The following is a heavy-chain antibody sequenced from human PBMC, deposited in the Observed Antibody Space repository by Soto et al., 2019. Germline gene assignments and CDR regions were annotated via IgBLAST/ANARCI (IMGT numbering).Heavy chain of an antibody. D-gene: IGHD3-10*01. Sequence: EVQLVESGGGLVQPGGCLRLSCAASGFTFSSYWMHWVRQAPGKGLVWVSSINSGGSSTYYADSVKGRFTISRDNAKNTLSLQMTSLRAEGTAVSYCARDFGSWGQGTLVTVSS. V-gene: IGHV3-74*01. J-gene: IGHJ1*01. CDR3: ARDFGS. CDR1: GFTFSSYW. CDR2: INSGGSST.